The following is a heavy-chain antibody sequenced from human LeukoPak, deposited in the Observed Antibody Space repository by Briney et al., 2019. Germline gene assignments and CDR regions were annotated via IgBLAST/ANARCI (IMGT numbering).Heavy chain of an antibody. CDR2: IYYIGTT. CDR1: GGSIRSYF. D-gene: IGHD3-10*01. J-gene: IGHJ6*03. CDR3: ARAYDGSGSYYDSYYYYMDV. Sequence: PSETLSLTCTVSGGSIRSYFWSWIRQSPGKGLEYIGYIYYIGTTNYNPSLNSRVTISIDTSKNQFFLRLSSVTAADTAIYYCARAYDGSGSYYDSYYYYMDVWGKGTTVTVSS. V-gene: IGHV4-59*13.